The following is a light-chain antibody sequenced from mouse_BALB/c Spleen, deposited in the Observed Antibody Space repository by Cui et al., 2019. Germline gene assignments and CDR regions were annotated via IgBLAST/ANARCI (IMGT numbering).Light chain of an antibody. CDR3: HQYHRSPYT. J-gene: IGKJ2*01. Sequence: QIVLTQSPEIMSASLGERATMTCTASSSVSSSYLNWYQQKPGSSPKLWIYSTSNLASGVPARFSGSGSGTSYSLTISSMEAEDAATYYCHQYHRSPYTFGGGTKLEIK. V-gene: IGKV4-74*01. CDR1: SSVSSSY. CDR2: STS.